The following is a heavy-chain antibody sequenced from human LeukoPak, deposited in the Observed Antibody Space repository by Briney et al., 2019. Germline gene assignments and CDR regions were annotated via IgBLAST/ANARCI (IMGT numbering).Heavy chain of an antibody. CDR3: AKGVVYCSGSSCRADY. CDR2: ISYDGNNK. D-gene: IGHD2-15*01. J-gene: IGHJ4*02. Sequence: GGSLRLSCAASGFTFSNYGMHWVRQAPGKGLEWVAVISYDGNNKYYADSVKGRFTISRDNSKNTLFLQMNSLRAEDTAVYYCAKGVVYCSGSSCRADYWGPGTLAMVTS. CDR1: GFTFSNYG. V-gene: IGHV3-30*18.